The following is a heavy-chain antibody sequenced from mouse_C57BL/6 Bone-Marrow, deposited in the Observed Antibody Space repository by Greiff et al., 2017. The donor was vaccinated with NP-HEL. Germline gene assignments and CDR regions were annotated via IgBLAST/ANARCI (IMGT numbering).Heavy chain of an antibody. CDR2: ISYSGST. CDR1: GYSITSGYD. J-gene: IGHJ1*03. Sequence: VQLKESGPGMVKPSQSLSLTCTVTGYSITSGYDWHWIRHFPGNKLEWMGYISYSGSTNYNPSLKSRISITHDTSKNHFFLKLNSVTTEDTATYYCARDYDYGYFDVWGTGTTVTVSS. V-gene: IGHV3-1*01. D-gene: IGHD2-3*01. CDR3: ARDYDYGYFDV.